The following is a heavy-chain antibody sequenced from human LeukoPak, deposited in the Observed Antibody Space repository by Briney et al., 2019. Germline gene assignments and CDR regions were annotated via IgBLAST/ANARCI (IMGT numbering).Heavy chain of an antibody. CDR2: INHSGST. CDR1: GGSISSYY. D-gene: IGHD3-3*01. V-gene: IGHV4-34*01. J-gene: IGHJ6*03. CDR3: ARGIPVYGVIMIYYSYYMDV. Sequence: SETLSLTCTVSGGSISSYYWSWIRQPPGKGLEWIGEINHSGSTNYNPSLKSRVTISVDTSKNQFSLKLNSVTAADTAVYYCARGIPVYGVIMIYYSYYMDVWGKGTTVTVSS.